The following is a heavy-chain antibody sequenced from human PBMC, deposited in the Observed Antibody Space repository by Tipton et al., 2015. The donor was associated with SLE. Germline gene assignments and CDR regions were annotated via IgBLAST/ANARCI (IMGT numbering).Heavy chain of an antibody. J-gene: IGHJ6*03. D-gene: IGHD7-27*01. CDR1: GGSISSSNW. Sequence: TLSLTCAVSGGSISSSNWWSWVRQSPGKGLEWIGEVYHSGSTNYNPSLKSRVTISVDKSKNQFSLTLSSVTAAVTAVYYCARDAGGSLGMGSCYYYMDVWGKGTTVTVSS. CDR3: ARDAGGSLGMGSCYYYMDV. V-gene: IGHV4-4*02. CDR2: VYHSGST.